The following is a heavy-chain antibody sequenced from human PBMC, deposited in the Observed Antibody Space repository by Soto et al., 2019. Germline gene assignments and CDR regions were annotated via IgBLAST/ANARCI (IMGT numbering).Heavy chain of an antibody. Sequence: EVQLLESGGGLVQPGGSLRLSCAASGFTFSSYAMSWVRQAPGKGLEWVSAISGSGGSTYYADSVKGRFTISRDNSKNTLYLQMNSLRAEDTAVYYCAKWGMFGTSCYAGCWFDPWGQGTLVTVSS. CDR2: ISGSGGST. V-gene: IGHV3-23*01. D-gene: IGHD2-2*01. J-gene: IGHJ5*02. CDR3: AKWGMFGTSCYAGCWFDP. CDR1: GFTFSSYA.